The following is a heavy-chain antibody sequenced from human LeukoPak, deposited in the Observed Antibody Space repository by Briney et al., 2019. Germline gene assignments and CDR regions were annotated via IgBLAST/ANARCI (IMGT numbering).Heavy chain of an antibody. V-gene: IGHV3-23*01. D-gene: IGHD6-13*01. CDR3: AKGAAAGLVDCFDP. CDR1: GFIFSNYA. Sequence: PGGSLGLSCAASGFIFSNYALMWVCQAPGKGLEWVSSITGRGDETFYADSVKGRFSFSRDNSKNMLYLQMYSLGAEDTAIYYCAKGAAAGLVDCFDPWAKGTLVTVSS. CDR2: ITGRGDET. J-gene: IGHJ5*02.